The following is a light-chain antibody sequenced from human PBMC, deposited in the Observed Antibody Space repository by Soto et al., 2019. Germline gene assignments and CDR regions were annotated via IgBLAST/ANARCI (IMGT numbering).Light chain of an antibody. CDR3: QQYGSSPYT. CDR2: GAS. J-gene: IGKJ2*01. V-gene: IGKV3-20*01. Sequence: EIALTQSPGTLSLSPGERATLSCRASQSVSGTYLAWYQQKPGQAPRLLIYGASSRATGIPDRFSGSGSGTDFTLTISRLEPEDFAVYYCQQYGSSPYTFGQVNKLEI. CDR1: QSVSGTY.